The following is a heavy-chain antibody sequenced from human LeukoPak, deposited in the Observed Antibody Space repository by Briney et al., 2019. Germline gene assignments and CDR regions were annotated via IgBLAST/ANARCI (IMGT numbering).Heavy chain of an antibody. CDR3: ARDRSPEHYYDSSHWDYYYGMDV. Sequence: SETLSLTCAVSGGSISSSNWWSWVRQPPGKGLEWIGEIYHSGSTNYNPSLKSRVTISVDKSKNQFSLKLSSVTAADTAVYYCARDRSPEHYYDSSHWDYYYGMDVWGQGTTVTVSS. CDR2: IYHSGST. V-gene: IGHV4-4*02. CDR1: GGSISSSNW. D-gene: IGHD3-22*01. J-gene: IGHJ6*02.